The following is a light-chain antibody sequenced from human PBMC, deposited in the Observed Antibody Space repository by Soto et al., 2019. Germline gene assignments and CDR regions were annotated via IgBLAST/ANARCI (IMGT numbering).Light chain of an antibody. CDR1: KLGDKY. J-gene: IGLJ2*01. CDR3: RGWDGSPVV. V-gene: IGLV3-1*01. Sequence: SYELTQPPSVSVSPGQTASITCSGDKLGDKYACWYQQKPGQSPVLVIYQDSKRPSGIPERFSGSNSGNTATLTISGTQAMDGADYYCRGWDGSPVVFGGGTKL. CDR2: QDS.